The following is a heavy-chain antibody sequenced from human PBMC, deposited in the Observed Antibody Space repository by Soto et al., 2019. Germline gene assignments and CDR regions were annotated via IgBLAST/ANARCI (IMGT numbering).Heavy chain of an antibody. CDR1: GDSVSSDITS. D-gene: IGHD3-10*01. V-gene: IGHV6-1*01. Sequence: QGPLQQSGPGLVKPSQTLSLTCAISGDSVSSDITSWNWIRQSPSRGLEWLGRTYYRSKWFHDYAASVKSRITINTDTSKNQLSLELTSMTPEDTAGYYCARGNALDGCGQGTVVTVAS. CDR3: ARGNALDG. J-gene: IGHJ3*01. CDR2: TYYRSKWFH.